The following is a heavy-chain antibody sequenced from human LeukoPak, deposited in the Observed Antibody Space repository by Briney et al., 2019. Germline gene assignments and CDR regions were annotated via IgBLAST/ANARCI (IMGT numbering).Heavy chain of an antibody. J-gene: IGHJ4*02. Sequence: KPSETLSLTCGVSGGSIYITNYWSWVRPAPGRGLEWIGEISHDGTTNYNPSLRSRVAMSLDRANNQFSLSLTSVTAADTAVYYCTREDRPFCPFAYWGQGVLVTVSS. CDR3: TREDRPFCPFAY. CDR1: GGSIYITNY. CDR2: ISHDGTT. D-gene: IGHD3-22*01. V-gene: IGHV4-4*02.